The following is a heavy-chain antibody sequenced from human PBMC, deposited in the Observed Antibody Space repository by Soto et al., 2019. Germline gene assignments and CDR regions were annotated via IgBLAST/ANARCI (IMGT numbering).Heavy chain of an antibody. CDR2: INHSGST. CDR3: ARRYCSSTSCHPAAFDI. D-gene: IGHD2-2*01. J-gene: IGHJ3*02. Sequence: QVQLQQWGAGLLKPSETLSLTCAVYGGSFSGYYWSWIHQPPGKGLEWIGEINHSGSTNYNPSLKSRVTTSVDTSKNQFSLKLSAVTAADTAVYYCARRYCSSTSCHPAAFDIWGQGTMVTVSS. V-gene: IGHV4-34*01. CDR1: GGSFSGYY.